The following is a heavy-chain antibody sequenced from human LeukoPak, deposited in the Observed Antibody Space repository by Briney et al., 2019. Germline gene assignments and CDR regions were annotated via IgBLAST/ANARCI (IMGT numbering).Heavy chain of an antibody. CDR2: ISYDGSNK. V-gene: IGHV3-30-3*01. Sequence: GGSLRLSCAASGFTFSSYAMHWVRQAPGKRLEWVAVISYDGSNKYYADSVKGRFTISRDNSKNTLYLQMNSLRAEDTAVYYCARERGPRYCSSTSCYYYGMDVWGQGTTDTVSS. CDR3: ARERGPRYCSSTSCYYYGMDV. CDR1: GFTFSSYA. D-gene: IGHD2-2*01. J-gene: IGHJ6*02.